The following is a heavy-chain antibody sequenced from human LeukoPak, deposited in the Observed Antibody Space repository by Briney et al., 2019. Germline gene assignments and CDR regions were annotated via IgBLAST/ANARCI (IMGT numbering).Heavy chain of an antibody. J-gene: IGHJ6*02. V-gene: IGHV4-34*01. CDR2: INHSGST. CDR3: ARVPLPIYYYGTDV. D-gene: IGHD2-21*02. CDR1: GGSFSGYY. Sequence: SETLSLTCAVYGGSFSGYYWSWIRQPPGKGLEWIGEINHSGSTNYNPSLKSRVTISVDTSKNQFSLKLSSVTAADTAVYYCARVPLPIYYYGTDVWGQGTTVTVSS.